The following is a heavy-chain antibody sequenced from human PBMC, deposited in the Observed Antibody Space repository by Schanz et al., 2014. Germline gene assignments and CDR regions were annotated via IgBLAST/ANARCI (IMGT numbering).Heavy chain of an antibody. Sequence: QVQLVQSGPEVKEPGASVKVSCEASRYTFNTYGLNWVRQAPGQGLEWMGRIIPVLAIADYAQKFQGRVTITADKSTSTAYMELSSLRYEDTALYYCARGTMPGTFDIWGQGTMVTVSS. CDR3: ARGTMPGTFDI. D-gene: IGHD2-2*01. J-gene: IGHJ3*02. V-gene: IGHV1-69*09. CDR2: IIPVLAIA. CDR1: RYTFNTYG.